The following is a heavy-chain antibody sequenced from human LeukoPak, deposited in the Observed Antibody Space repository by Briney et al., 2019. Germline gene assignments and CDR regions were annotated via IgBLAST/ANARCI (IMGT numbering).Heavy chain of an antibody. V-gene: IGHV4-39*01. CDR1: GGSISSSSYY. D-gene: IGHD4-23*01. CDR3: ARRIVVTRGFDY. CDR2: IYYSGST. J-gene: IGHJ4*02. Sequence: SETLSLTCAVSGGSISSSSYYWGWIRQPPGKGLEWIGSIYYSGSTYYNPSLKSRVTITVDTSKNQFSLKLSSVTAADTAVYYCARRIVVTRGFDYWGQGTLVTVSS.